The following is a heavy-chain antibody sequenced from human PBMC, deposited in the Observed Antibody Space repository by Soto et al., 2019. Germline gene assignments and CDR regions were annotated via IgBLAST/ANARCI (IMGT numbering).Heavy chain of an antibody. V-gene: IGHV3-33*08. CDR2: IWYDGSNK. D-gene: IGHD3-22*01. Sequence: PVGPLRLSCSASEFTFSSYGRHWVLQAPGKGLEWVAVIWYDGSNKYYADSVKGRFTISRDNSKNTLYLQMNSLRAEDTAVYYCARDMTSKDSSGYPEYWGQGTLVTVSS. CDR3: ARDMTSKDSSGYPEY. J-gene: IGHJ4*02. CDR1: EFTFSSYG.